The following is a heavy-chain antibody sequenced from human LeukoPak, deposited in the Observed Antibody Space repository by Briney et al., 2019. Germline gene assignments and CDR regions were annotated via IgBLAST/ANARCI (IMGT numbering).Heavy chain of an antibody. CDR1: GYTFASYD. CDR2: MNPNSGNT. D-gene: IGHD2-21*02. Sequence: ASVKVSCKASGYTFASYDINWVRQATGQGLEWMGWMNPNSGNTGYAQKFQGRVTMTRNTSISTAYMELSSLRSDDTAVYYCVRDCASDCSIKGHYYFDLWGRGTLVTVSS. V-gene: IGHV1-8*01. J-gene: IGHJ2*01. CDR3: VRDCASDCSIKGHYYFDL.